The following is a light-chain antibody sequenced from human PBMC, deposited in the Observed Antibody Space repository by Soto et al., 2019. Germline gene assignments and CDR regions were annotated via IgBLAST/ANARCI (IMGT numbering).Light chain of an antibody. CDR3: PQYGSSGT. V-gene: IGKV3-20*01. CDR2: GAS. CDR1: QSVSNNY. Sequence: ESVLMQLAGTLSQSPGERATLSCRASQSVSNNYLAWYQQKPGQAPRLLIYGASNRATGIPDRFSGSGSGTDFTLTISRLEPEDFAVYYCPQYGSSGTFGQGTKVDIK. J-gene: IGKJ1*01.